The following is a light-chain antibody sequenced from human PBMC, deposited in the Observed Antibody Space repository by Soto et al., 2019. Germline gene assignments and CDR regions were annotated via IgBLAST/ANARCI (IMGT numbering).Light chain of an antibody. J-gene: IGLJ2*01. CDR2: RTN. V-gene: IGLV8-61*01. CDR1: SGSVSTNYY. Sequence: QTVVTQEPSFSVSPGGTVTLTCGLSSGSVSTNYYPSWYQQAPGQAPRTLIYRTNTRSSGVPDRFSGSILGNKAALTITGAQADDESDYYCVLYMGGGWAFGGGTKLTVL. CDR3: VLYMGGGWA.